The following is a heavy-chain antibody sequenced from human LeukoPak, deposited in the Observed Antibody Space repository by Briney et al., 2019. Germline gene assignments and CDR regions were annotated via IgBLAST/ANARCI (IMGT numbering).Heavy chain of an antibody. CDR1: GDSFTNSW. CDR2: IYPGDSDT. CDR3: AIHVSYSNLVPVYYCDY. D-gene: IGHD4-11*01. Sequence: GESLKISCQVPGDSFTNSWIGWVRQMPGQGLEWMGMIYPGDSDTIYSPSFQGQVKLSADKSTSTAYLQWSSLTASDTAIYYCAIHVSYSNLVPVYYCDYWGQGALVIVSA. V-gene: IGHV5-51*01. J-gene: IGHJ4*02.